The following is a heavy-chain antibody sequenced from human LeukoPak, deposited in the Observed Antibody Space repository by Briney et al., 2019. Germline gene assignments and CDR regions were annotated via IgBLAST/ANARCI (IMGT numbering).Heavy chain of an antibody. V-gene: IGHV3-30*02. CDR1: GFTFSTYG. CDR2: IQYDGSIK. CDR3: AKEGDEFRGYLDV. Sequence: GGSLRLSCAASGFTFSTYGVHWVRQAPGKGLEWVAFIQYDGSIKYYADSVKGRFTISRDNSKNTLYLQMNSLRAEDTAVYYCAKEGDEFRGYLDVWGKGTTVTVSS. D-gene: IGHD3-16*01. J-gene: IGHJ6*04.